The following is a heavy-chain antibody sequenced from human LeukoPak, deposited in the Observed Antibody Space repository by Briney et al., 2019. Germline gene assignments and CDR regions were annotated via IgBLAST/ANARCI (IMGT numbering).Heavy chain of an antibody. CDR2: IRQDGDTK. Sequence: GGSLRLSCAASGFPFNAYWMTWVRQAPGKGLEWVANIRQDGDTKYCVDSVKGRFTISRDNAMNSLYLQMNSLRAEDTAIYYCARSLPYGTTWYGRSDFWGQGTLVTVSS. CDR3: ARSLPYGTTWYGRSDF. D-gene: IGHD6-13*01. V-gene: IGHV3-7*03. J-gene: IGHJ4*02. CDR1: GFPFNAYW.